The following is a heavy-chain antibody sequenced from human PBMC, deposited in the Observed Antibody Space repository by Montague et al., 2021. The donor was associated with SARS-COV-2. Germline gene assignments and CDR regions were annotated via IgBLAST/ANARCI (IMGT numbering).Heavy chain of an antibody. V-gene: IGHV4-34*01. J-gene: IGHJ4*02. CDR1: GGSFGGYY. Sequence: SETLSLTCAVYGGSFGGYYWSWIRQPPGKGLEWIEEITHSGSTNYNPSLKSRVTISLDTSTNQFSLKLSSVTAADTAVYYCARGRYSSSWYGTKYYFDYWGQGTLVTVSS. D-gene: IGHD6-13*01. CDR2: ITHSGST. CDR3: ARGRYSSSWYGTKYYFDY.